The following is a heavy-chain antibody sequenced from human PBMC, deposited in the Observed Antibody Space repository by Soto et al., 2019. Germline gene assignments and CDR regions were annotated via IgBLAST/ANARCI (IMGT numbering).Heavy chain of an antibody. CDR3: ARALGGPAGHITWFAP. CDR2: IYYSATT. V-gene: IGHV4-59*01. CDR1: GGSISSYY. D-gene: IGHD2-2*01. Sequence: TSETLSLTCTVSGGSISSYYWSWIRQPPGKGLEWIGYIYYSATTNYNPSLKSRVTISVDTSKNQFSLKLTSVTAADTAVYYCARALGGPAGHITWFAPWGQGTLVTVSS. J-gene: IGHJ5*02.